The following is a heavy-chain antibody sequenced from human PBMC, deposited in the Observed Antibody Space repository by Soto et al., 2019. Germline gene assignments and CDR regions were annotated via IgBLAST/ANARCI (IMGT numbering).Heavy chain of an antibody. J-gene: IGHJ4*02. Sequence: ASVKVSCKASGGTFSSYAISWARQAPGQGLEWMGGIIPIFGTANYAQKFQGRVTITADESTSTAYMELSSLRSEDTAVYYCASVDFGGDSYYFDYWGQGTLVTVSS. CDR1: GGTFSSYA. CDR3: ASVDFGGDSYYFDY. D-gene: IGHD2-21*01. CDR2: IIPIFGTA. V-gene: IGHV1-69*13.